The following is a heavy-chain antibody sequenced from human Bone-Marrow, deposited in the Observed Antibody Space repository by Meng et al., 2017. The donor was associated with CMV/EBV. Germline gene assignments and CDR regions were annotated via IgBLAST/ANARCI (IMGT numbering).Heavy chain of an antibody. D-gene: IGHD6-6*01. J-gene: IGHJ4*02. CDR1: GGTFISYA. CDR2: IIPIFGTP. V-gene: IGHV1-69*06. CDR3: ARGVAARPRFDY. Sequence: SVKVSCKASGGTFISYAISWVRQAPGQGREWMGGIIPIFGTPNYAQKFQGRVTITADKSTSTAYRELSRLRCEDTAVYYCARGVAARPRFDYWGQGTLVTVSS.